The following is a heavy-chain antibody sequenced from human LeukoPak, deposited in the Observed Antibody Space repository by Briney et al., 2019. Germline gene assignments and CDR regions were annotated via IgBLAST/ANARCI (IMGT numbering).Heavy chain of an antibody. Sequence: SETLSLTCTVSGGSISSYYWSWIRQPPGKGLEWIGYIYYSGSTNYNPSLKSRVTISVDTSKNQFALKLSSVTAADTAVYYCARVGGEDSNWGQGTLVTVSS. CDR2: IYYSGST. D-gene: IGHD3-16*01. CDR3: ARVGGEDSN. CDR1: GGSISSYY. V-gene: IGHV4-59*12. J-gene: IGHJ4*02.